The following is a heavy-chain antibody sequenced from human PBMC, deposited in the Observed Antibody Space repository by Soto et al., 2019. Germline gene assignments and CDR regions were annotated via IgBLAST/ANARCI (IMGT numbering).Heavy chain of an antibody. J-gene: IGHJ4*02. CDR2: LYYTGTT. V-gene: IGHV4-39*02. CDR3: ARGRSDSGWYEAHF. D-gene: IGHD6-19*01. CDR1: GNSSTGTYY. Sequence: QVQLQESGPGLVKPSETLSLTCVVSGNSSTGTYYWTWIRQPPGKRLEWIGSLYYTGTTYYNPSLQSRVAISVDPSKKHLSLKPMSVTTTDTAVYYCARGRSDSGWYEAHFWGQGILVTVSS.